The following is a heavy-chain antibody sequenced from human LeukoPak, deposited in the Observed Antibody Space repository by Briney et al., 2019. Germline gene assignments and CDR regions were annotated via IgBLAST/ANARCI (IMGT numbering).Heavy chain of an antibody. CDR3: ARGADFWSGYSHGHYFDY. CDR1: GVSISSYY. V-gene: IGHV4-4*07. D-gene: IGHD3-3*01. Sequence: SETLSLTCTVSGVSISSYYWSWIRQPAGKGLEWIGRTYTSGSTNYNPSLKSRVTMSVDTSKNQFSLKLSSVTAADTAVYYCARGADFWSGYSHGHYFDYWGQGTLVTVSS. CDR2: TYTSGST. J-gene: IGHJ4*02.